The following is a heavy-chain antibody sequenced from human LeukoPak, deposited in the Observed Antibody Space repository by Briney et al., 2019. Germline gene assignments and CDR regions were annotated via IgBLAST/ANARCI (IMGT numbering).Heavy chain of an antibody. CDR2: ISSSSSTI. Sequence: GGSLRLSCAASGFTLSSYSMNWVRQAPGKGLEWISYISSSSSTIYYADSVKGRFTISRDNAKNSLYLQMNSLRAEDTAVYYCARDRLPPPEYNWKAGFDYWGQGTLVTVSS. CDR1: GFTLSSYS. CDR3: ARDRLPPPEYNWKAGFDY. D-gene: IGHD1-20*01. J-gene: IGHJ4*02. V-gene: IGHV3-48*01.